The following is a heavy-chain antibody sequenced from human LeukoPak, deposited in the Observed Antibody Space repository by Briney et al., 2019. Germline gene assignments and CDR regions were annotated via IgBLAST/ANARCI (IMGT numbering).Heavy chain of an antibody. D-gene: IGHD3-22*01. Sequence: ASVKVSCKASGGTFTSYGISWVRQAPGQGLEWMGWISAYNGNTNYAQKLQGRVTMTTDTSTSTAYMELRSLRSDDTAVYYCARGREDDSSGYYYEALADFDYWGKGTLVPSPQ. CDR3: ARGREDDSSGYYYEALADFDY. CDR1: GGTFTSYG. CDR2: ISAYNGNT. J-gene: IGHJ4*02. V-gene: IGHV1-18*01.